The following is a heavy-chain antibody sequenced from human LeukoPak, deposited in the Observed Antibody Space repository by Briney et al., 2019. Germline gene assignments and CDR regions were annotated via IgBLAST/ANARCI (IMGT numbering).Heavy chain of an antibody. CDR2: ISGSGGST. J-gene: IGHJ6*03. Sequence: PGGSLRLSCAASGFTFSSYGMSWVRQAPGKGLEWVSAISGSGGSTYYADSVKGRFTISRDNSKNTLYLQMNSLRAEDTAVYYCAKDPDYGSEYYYYYMDVWGKGTTVTISS. D-gene: IGHD3-10*01. CDR1: GFTFSSYG. V-gene: IGHV3-23*01. CDR3: AKDPDYGSEYYYYYMDV.